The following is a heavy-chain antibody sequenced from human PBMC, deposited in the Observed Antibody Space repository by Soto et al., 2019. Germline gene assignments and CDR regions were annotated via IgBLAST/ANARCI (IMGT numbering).Heavy chain of an antibody. Sequence: GGSLRLSCAASGFTFSSYAMHWVRQAPGKGLEWVALISYDGSNKYYADSVKGRFTISRDNSKNTLYLQMNSLRAEDTAVYYCARGNCISTSCYFDYWGQGTLVTVSS. CDR1: GFTFSSYA. J-gene: IGHJ4*02. D-gene: IGHD2-2*01. CDR3: ARGNCISTSCYFDY. V-gene: IGHV3-30-3*01. CDR2: ISYDGSNK.